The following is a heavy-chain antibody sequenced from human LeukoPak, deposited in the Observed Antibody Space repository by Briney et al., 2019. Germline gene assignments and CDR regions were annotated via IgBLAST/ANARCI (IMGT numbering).Heavy chain of an antibody. Sequence: GGSLRLSCGASGFIFNNYAMTWVRQTPGKGLEWVSGISRNSDSTYHADSVKGRFTISRDNSKNTVYLQMNILRADDTAVYYCVKGGGTYYYGSGSYSPDYFYGLDAWGQGTTVIVS. CDR2: ISRNSDST. V-gene: IGHV3-23*01. CDR1: GFIFNNYA. J-gene: IGHJ6*02. D-gene: IGHD3-10*01. CDR3: VKGGGTYYYGSGSYSPDYFYGLDA.